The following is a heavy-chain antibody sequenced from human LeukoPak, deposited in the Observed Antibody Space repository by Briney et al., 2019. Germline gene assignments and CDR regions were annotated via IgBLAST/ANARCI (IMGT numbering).Heavy chain of an antibody. CDR1: GGSISSYY. Sequence: SSETLSLTCTVSGGSISSYYWSWIRQPPGKGLEWIGYIYYSGSTNYNPSLKSRVTISVDTSKNQFSLKLSSVTAADTAVYYCARDGRVAGTLLDAFDIWAKGQWSPSLQ. J-gene: IGHJ3*02. D-gene: IGHD6-19*01. CDR2: IYYSGST. CDR3: ARDGRVAGTLLDAFDI. V-gene: IGHV4-59*01.